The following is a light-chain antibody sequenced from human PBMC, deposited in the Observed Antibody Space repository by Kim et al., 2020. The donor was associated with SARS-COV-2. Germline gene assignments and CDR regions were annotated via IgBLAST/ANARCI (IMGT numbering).Light chain of an antibody. CDR2: LNSDGSH. V-gene: IGLV4-69*01. Sequence: QPVLTQSPSASASLGASVKLTCTLSSGHSSYAIAWHQQQPEKGPRYLMKLNSDGSHSKGDGIPDRFSGSSSGDERYLTISSLQSEDEADYYCQTWGTGIYVVFGGGTQLTVL. CDR3: QTWGTGIYVV. J-gene: IGLJ2*01. CDR1: SGHSSYA.